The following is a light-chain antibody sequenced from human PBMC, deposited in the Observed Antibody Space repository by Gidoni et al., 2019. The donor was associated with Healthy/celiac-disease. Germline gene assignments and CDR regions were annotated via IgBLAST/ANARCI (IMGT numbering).Light chain of an antibody. Sequence: DIQMPQSPSTLSASVGDRVTITCRASQSISRWLAWYQRKQGKAAKRLIQDASSVERGVPSRFSGSGAGTEFTLTISIMQPDDFATYYCQQYKSYWTFGQGTKVEIK. V-gene: IGKV1-5*01. CDR2: DAS. J-gene: IGKJ1*01. CDR3: QQYKSYWT. CDR1: QSISRW.